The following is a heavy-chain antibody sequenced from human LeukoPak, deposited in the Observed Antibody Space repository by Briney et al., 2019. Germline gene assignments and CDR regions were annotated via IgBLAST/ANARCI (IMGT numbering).Heavy chain of an antibody. J-gene: IGHJ4*02. Sequence: TSETLSLTCTVSGGSINSSSYYWGWVRQPPGKGLEWIGSMYYRGSTYYNPSLKSRVTISVDTSKNQFSLKLSSVTAADTAVYYCARTRPYDFWSGPVDYWGQGTLVTVSS. V-gene: IGHV4-39*01. CDR1: GGSINSSSYY. CDR2: MYYRGST. CDR3: ARTRPYDFWSGPVDY. D-gene: IGHD3-3*01.